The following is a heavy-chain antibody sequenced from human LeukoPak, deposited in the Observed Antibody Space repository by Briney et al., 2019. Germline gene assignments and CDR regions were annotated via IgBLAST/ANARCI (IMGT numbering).Heavy chain of an antibody. Sequence: ASVKVSCKASGYTFTSYGISWVRQAPGQGLEWMGWISAYNGNTNYAQKLQGRVTMTTDTSTSTAYMELRSLRSDDTAVYYCARDFSVVVAATVFDYWGQGTLVTVSP. J-gene: IGHJ4*02. CDR2: ISAYNGNT. V-gene: IGHV1-18*01. CDR3: ARDFSVVVAATVFDY. CDR1: GYTFTSYG. D-gene: IGHD2-15*01.